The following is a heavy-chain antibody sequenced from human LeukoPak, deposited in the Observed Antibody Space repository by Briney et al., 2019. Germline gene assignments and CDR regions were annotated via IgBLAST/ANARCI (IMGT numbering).Heavy chain of an antibody. CDR2: ISGSGGST. D-gene: IGHD2-2*01. CDR3: AKVLAVVVPAAPDY. CDR1: GFTFSSYA. J-gene: IGHJ4*02. V-gene: IGHV3-23*01. Sequence: GGSLRFSCAASGFTFSSYAMSWVRQAPGKGLEWVSAISGSGGSTYYADSVKGRFTISRDNSKNTLYLQMNSLRAEDTAVYYCAKVLAVVVPAAPDYWGQGTLVTVSS.